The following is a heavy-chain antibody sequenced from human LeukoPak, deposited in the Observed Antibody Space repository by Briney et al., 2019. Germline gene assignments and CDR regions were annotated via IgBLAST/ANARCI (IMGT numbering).Heavy chain of an antibody. CDR2: TSYSGGT. V-gene: IGHV4-31*03. Sequence: SETLSLTCTVSGGSVSRGGYYWSRIRQHPGKGLEWIGYTSYSGGTYYNPSLMSRITMSVDRSQNQFSLKMRDVTAADTAVHFCATAEWEYFYFDSWGQGALVAVSS. CDR1: GGSVSRGGYY. J-gene: IGHJ4*02. D-gene: IGHD1-26*01. CDR3: ATAEWEYFYFDS.